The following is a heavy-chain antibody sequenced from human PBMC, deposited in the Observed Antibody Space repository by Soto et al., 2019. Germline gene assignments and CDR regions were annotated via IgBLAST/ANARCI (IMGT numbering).Heavy chain of an antibody. J-gene: IGHJ5*02. CDR2: IYHSGRT. CDR3: DRALQPRGRGWFDP. CDR1: CGSISSGGYS. Sequence: SETLSLTRAVSCGSISSGGYSWSWIRQPPGKGLEWIGYIYHSGRTYYNPSLKSRVTIAVDRSKNQLSPKLSSVTVADTAVYYCDRALQPRGRGWFDPWGKGTLVTVS. D-gene: IGHD3-16*01. V-gene: IGHV4-30-2*01.